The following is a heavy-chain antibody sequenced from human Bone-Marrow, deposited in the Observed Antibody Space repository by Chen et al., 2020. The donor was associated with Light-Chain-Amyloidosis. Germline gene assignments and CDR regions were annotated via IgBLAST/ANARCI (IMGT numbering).Heavy chain of an antibody. CDR2: VKQNGNER. Sequence: EVQLLESGGGLVQPGESLTLSCVASGLIFSRFWMTWVRQRPGKGLEWVANVKQNGNERYYVDSVKGRFTISRDNTKNSVYLQMNTLRAEDTAVYYCARANYWGSYRYNAQGFDYWGRGTLVTVSS. CDR3: ARANYWGSYRYNAQGFDY. J-gene: IGHJ4*02. V-gene: IGHV3-7*03. CDR1: GLIFSRFW. D-gene: IGHD3-16*02.